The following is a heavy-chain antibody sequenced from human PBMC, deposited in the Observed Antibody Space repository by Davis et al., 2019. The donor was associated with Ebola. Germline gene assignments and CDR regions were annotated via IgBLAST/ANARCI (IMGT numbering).Heavy chain of an antibody. CDR2: ISSSSSTI. V-gene: IGHV3-48*04. Sequence: GESLKISCAASGFTFSSYSMNWVRQAPGKGLEWVSYISSSSSTIYYADSVKGRFTISRDNAKNSLYLQMNSLRAEDTAVYYCARVGRICYWGQGTLVTVSS. CDR3: ARVGRICY. CDR1: GFTFSSYS. J-gene: IGHJ4*02.